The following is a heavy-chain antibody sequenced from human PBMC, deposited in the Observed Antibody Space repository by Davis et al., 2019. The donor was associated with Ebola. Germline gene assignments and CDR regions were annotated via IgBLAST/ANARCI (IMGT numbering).Heavy chain of an antibody. J-gene: IGHJ4*02. V-gene: IGHV3-74*01. CDR3: TRDVNWHFFDY. D-gene: IGHD1-1*01. CDR2: ISHDGSVT. CDR1: GFTFSSYS. Sequence: PGGSLRLSCAASGFTFSSYSMYWVRQPPGKGLVWVSRISHDGSVTTYADSVKGRFTSSRDNAKNTLYLQMDSLRAEDTAVYYCTRDVNWHFFDYWGQGTLVTVSS.